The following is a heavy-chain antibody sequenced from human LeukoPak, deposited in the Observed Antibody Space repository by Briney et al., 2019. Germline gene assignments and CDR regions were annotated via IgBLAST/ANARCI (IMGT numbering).Heavy chain of an antibody. CDR3: ASTLSSSPH. J-gene: IGHJ4*02. V-gene: IGHV3-74*01. D-gene: IGHD6-6*01. CDR2: INSDGSST. CDR1: GFTFSSYW. Sequence: GESLKISCAASGFTFSSYWMHWVRQAPGKGLVWVSRINSDGSSTNYADSVKGRFTISRDNAKNTLYLQMNSLRAEDTAVYYCASTLSSSPHWGRGTLVTVSS.